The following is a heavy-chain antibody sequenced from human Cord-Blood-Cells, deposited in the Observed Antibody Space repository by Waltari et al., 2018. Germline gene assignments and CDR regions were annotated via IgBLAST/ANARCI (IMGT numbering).Heavy chain of an antibody. Sequence: QVQLVESGGGVVQPGRSLRLSCGAAGFTFSSYAMHWCRQAPGKGLEWVAVISYDGSNKYYADSVKGRFTISRDNSKNTLYLQMNSLRAEDTAVYYCARGAYDSSGYSDYWGQGTLVTVSS. D-gene: IGHD3-22*01. CDR2: ISYDGSNK. J-gene: IGHJ4*02. CDR3: ARGAYDSSGYSDY. CDR1: GFTFSSYA. V-gene: IGHV3-30-3*01.